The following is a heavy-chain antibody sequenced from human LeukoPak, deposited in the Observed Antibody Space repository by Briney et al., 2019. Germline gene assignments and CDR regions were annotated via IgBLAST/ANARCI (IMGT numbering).Heavy chain of an antibody. D-gene: IGHD3-10*01. CDR2: IYYSGST. CDR3: ASGGYGSGSYSPEFDY. CDR1: GGSISSYY. Sequence: PSETLSLTCTVSGGSISSYYWSWIRQPPGKGLEWIGYIYYSGSTNYNPSLKSRVTISVDTSENQFSLKLSSVTAADTAVYYCASGGYGSGSYSPEFDYWGQGTLVTVSS. J-gene: IGHJ4*02. V-gene: IGHV4-59*08.